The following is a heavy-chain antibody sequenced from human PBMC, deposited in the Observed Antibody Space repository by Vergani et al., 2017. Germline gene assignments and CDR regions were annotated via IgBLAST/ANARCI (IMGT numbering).Heavy chain of an antibody. V-gene: IGHV5-51*01. CDR2: INPIDSKI. CDR1: ESSFISNE. D-gene: IGHD2-21*01. Sequence: EVMLVQSGAEVKKPGESLTIFCKYSESSFISNEIAWVRQMSGKGLQWMGNINPIDSKIAYSPSFQGQAIMSLDKSITTAYQQWRSLKASDTAIYYCTKHVPCGDSACLHFDHWGQGTQVTVSS. CDR3: TKHVPCGDSACLHFDH. J-gene: IGHJ4*02.